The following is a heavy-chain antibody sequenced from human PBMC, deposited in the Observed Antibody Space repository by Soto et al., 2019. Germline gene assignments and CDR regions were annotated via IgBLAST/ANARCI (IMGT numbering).Heavy chain of an antibody. Sequence: ASVKVSCKASGYTFTSYGISWVRQAPGQGLEWMGWISAYNGNTNYAQKLQGRVTMTTDTSTSTAYMELRSLRSDDKAVYYCARATDYDILTAYYMDVWGKGTTVTVSS. J-gene: IGHJ6*03. D-gene: IGHD3-9*01. CDR3: ARATDYDILTAYYMDV. CDR2: ISAYNGNT. CDR1: GYTFTSYG. V-gene: IGHV1-18*01.